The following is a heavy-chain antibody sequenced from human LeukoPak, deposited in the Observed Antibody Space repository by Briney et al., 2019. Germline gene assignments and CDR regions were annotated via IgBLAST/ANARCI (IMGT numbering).Heavy chain of an antibody. CDR2: IYHGVST. CDR3: ARLRRDYYGSGAHEFDI. V-gene: IGHV4-38-2*01. J-gene: IGHJ3*02. Sequence: PSETLSLTCAVSGYSISSGYYWGWIRQPPGKWLEWIGSIYHGVSTYYNPSLKSRVTISIDTSKNQFSLKLSSVTAADTAVYYCARLRRDYYGSGAHEFDIWGQGTMVTVSS. CDR1: GYSISSGYY. D-gene: IGHD3-10*01.